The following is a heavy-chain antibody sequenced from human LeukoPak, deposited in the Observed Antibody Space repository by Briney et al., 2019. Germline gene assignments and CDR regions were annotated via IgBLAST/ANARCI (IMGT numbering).Heavy chain of an antibody. Sequence: ASVKVSCKASGYSFTSYDINWVRQATGQGLEWMGWMNPNSGNTGYAQKFQGRVTMTRDTSITTAYMGLSSLRSEDTAVYYCARDYGGNSGWFDPWGQGTLVTVSS. CDR3: ARDYGGNSGWFDP. D-gene: IGHD4-23*01. J-gene: IGHJ5*02. V-gene: IGHV1-8*01. CDR2: MNPNSGNT. CDR1: GYSFTSYD.